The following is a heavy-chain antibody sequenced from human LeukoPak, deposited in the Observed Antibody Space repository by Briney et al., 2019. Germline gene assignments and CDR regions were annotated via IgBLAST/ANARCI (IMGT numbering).Heavy chain of an antibody. J-gene: IGHJ4*02. CDR1: GGSFSGYY. V-gene: IGHV4-34*01. Sequence: SETLSLTCAVYGGSFSGYYWSWIRQPPGKGLEWIGEINHSGSTNYNPSLKSRVTISVDTSKNQFSLKLSSVTTADTAVYYCARRANTAPPYYFDYWGQGTLVTVSS. CDR2: INHSGST. CDR3: ARRANTAPPYYFDY. D-gene: IGHD5-18*01.